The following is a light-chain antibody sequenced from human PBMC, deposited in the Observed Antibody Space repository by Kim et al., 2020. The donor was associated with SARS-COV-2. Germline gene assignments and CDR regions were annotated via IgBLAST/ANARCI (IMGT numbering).Light chain of an antibody. CDR2: DVN. CDR1: SSDVGGYNY. Sequence: QSALTQPRSVSGSPGQSVTISCTGTSSDVGGYNYVSWYQQYPGKAPKLMIYDVNKRPSGVPDRFSGSKSGNTASLTISGLQAEDEADYYCCSYAGNSLYVFGSGTKVTVL. CDR3: CSYAGNSLYV. J-gene: IGLJ1*01. V-gene: IGLV2-11*01.